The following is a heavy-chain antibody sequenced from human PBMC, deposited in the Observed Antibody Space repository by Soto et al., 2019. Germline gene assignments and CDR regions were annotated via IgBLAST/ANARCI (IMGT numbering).Heavy chain of an antibody. J-gene: IGHJ5*02. V-gene: IGHV4-34*01. D-gene: IGHD3-3*01. CDR2: INHSGST. Sequence: SETLSLTCAVYGGSFCGYYRSWIRQPPGKGLEWIGEINHSGSTNYNPSLKSRVTISVDTSKNQFSLKLRSVTAADTAVYYCARGKIIGPWGQGTLVTVSS. CDR1: GGSFCGYY. CDR3: ARGKIIGP.